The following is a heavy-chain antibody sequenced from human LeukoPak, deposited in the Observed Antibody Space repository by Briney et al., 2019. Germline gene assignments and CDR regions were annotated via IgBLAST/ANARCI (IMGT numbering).Heavy chain of an antibody. CDR3: ARNFGGSTYYPGDY. CDR1: AFTFSSYG. D-gene: IGHD2-21*01. CDR2: ISDNGRNK. V-gene: IGHV3-30*03. J-gene: IGHJ4*02. Sequence: PGGSLRLSCAASAFTFSSYGMHWVRQAPGKGLEWVAAISDNGRNKYYADSVRGRFTISRDDSKNTLHLQMNSLRAEDTAVYYCARNFGGSTYYPGDYWGQGTLVTVSS.